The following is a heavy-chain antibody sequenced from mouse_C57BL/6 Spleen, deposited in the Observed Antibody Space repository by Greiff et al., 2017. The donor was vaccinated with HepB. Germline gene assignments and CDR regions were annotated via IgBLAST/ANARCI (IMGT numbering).Heavy chain of an antibody. Sequence: EVQLQQSVAELVRPGASVTLSCTASGFTIKNTYMHWVKQRPEQGLEWIGRIDPANGTTKYAPKFQGKATMTADTSSNTAYLQLSMLTSEDTDIYYCACASSEGYGSGGFAYWGQGTLVTVSA. D-gene: IGHD1-1*01. CDR1: GFTIKNTY. V-gene: IGHV14-3*01. CDR3: ACASSEGYGSGGFAY. J-gene: IGHJ3*01. CDR2: IDPANGTT.